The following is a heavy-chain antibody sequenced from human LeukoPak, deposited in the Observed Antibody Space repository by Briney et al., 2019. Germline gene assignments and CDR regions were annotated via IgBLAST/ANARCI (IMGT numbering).Heavy chain of an antibody. CDR2: IYYRGST. J-gene: IGHJ4*02. CDR3: ARLLDSSGLFDY. CDR1: GGSISSSTFY. V-gene: IGHV4-39*01. D-gene: IGHD3-22*01. Sequence: SETLSLTCAVSGGSISSSTFYWVWIRQPPGKGLEWIGMIYYRGSTYYDPSLKSRVTIPVDTSKNQFSLKLSSVTAADTAVYYCARLLDSSGLFDYWGQGTLVTVSS.